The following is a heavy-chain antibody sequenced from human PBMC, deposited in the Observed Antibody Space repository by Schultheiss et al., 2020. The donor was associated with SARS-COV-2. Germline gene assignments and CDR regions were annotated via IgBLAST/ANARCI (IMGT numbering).Heavy chain of an antibody. D-gene: IGHD7-27*01. Sequence: SETLSLTCTVSGGSISSGDYYWSWIRQPPGKGLEWIGYSYYYGSTYFNPSLKSRVTISVDMSKNQFSLKLNSMTAADTAVYYCARSGFNWFDPWGQGTLVNVSS. CDR2: SYYYGST. CDR3: ARSGFNWFDP. J-gene: IGHJ5*02. V-gene: IGHV4-30-4*08. CDR1: GGSISSGDYY.